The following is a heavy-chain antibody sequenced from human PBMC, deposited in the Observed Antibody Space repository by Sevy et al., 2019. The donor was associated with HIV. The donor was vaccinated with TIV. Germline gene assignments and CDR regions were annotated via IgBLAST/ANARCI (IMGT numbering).Heavy chain of an antibody. CDR2: IWNDRSNK. Sequence: GASLRLSCAASGFTFSSYGMHWVRQAPGKGLEWVAVIWNDRSNKHYADSVKGRFTISRDNSKNTLYLQMNSLRAEDTAVYYCASLPNNYYDSGGFSGNDAFDIWGQGTMVTVSS. D-gene: IGHD3-22*01. J-gene: IGHJ3*02. V-gene: IGHV3-33*01. CDR3: ASLPNNYYDSGGFSGNDAFDI. CDR1: GFTFSSYG.